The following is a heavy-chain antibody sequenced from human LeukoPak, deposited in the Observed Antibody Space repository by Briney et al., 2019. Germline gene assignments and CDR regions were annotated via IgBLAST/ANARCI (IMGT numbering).Heavy chain of an antibody. CDR1: GFPFSTYG. CDR3: ARDFYGDFSKFDY. J-gene: IGHJ4*02. V-gene: IGHV3-33*01. CDR2: IWFDGSNK. Sequence: GGSLRLSCAASGFPFSTYGMHWVRQAPGKGLEWVAVIWFDGSNKDYGDSAKGRFTISRDNSKNTVYLQMNSLRAEDTAVYYCARDFYGDFSKFDYWGQGTLVTVSS. D-gene: IGHD4-17*01.